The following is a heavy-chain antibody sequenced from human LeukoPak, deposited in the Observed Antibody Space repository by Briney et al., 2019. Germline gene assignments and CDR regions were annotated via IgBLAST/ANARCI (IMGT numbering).Heavy chain of an antibody. CDR3: TKLLGTGTTYDF. J-gene: IGHJ4*02. Sequence: GGSLRLSCDASGFTFSGNWMSWVRQAPGKGLEWVANINPDGSQKFYVDSVKGRFTISRDNTKSLLYLQMNSLGAEDTAMYYCTKLLGTGTTYDFWGQGTRVTVTS. CDR2: INPDGSQK. CDR1: GFTFSGNW. V-gene: IGHV3-7*01. D-gene: IGHD1-1*01.